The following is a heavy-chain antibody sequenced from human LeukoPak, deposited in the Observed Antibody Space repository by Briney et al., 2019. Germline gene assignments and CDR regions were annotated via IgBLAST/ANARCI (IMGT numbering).Heavy chain of an antibody. CDR1: NYTFSSYG. V-gene: IGHV1-18*01. Sequence: GASVKVSCKASNYTFSSYGISWVRHAPGQGLECMGWISAYNGDTNYARKLQGRVTMTTDTSTNTAYIELRSLRSDDTAVYYCARGGLNYYYYMDVWAKGTTVTVSS. J-gene: IGHJ6*03. CDR2: ISAYNGDT. CDR3: ARGGLNYYYYMDV.